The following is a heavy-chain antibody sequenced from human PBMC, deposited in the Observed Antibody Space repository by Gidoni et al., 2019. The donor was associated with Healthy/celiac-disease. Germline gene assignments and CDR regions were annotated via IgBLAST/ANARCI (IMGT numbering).Heavy chain of an antibody. Sequence: QVQLQESGPGLVKPSETLSLTCTVPGGSVSSGSYYWSWIRQPPGKGLEWIGYIYYSGSTNYNPTLKSRVTISVDTSKNQFSLKLSSVTAADTAVYYCARELSAGFDYWGQGTLVTVSS. CDR3: ARELSAGFDY. CDR2: IYYSGST. CDR1: GGSVSSGSYY. V-gene: IGHV4-61*01. J-gene: IGHJ4*02. D-gene: IGHD2-15*01.